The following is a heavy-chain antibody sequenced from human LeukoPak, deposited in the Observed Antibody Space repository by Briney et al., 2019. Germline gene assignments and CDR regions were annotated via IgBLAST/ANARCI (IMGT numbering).Heavy chain of an antibody. CDR2: INHSGST. CDR3: ARAPIVVVPAASNWFDH. V-gene: IGHV4-34*01. Sequence: SETLSLTCAVYGGSFSGYYWSWIRQPPGKGLEWIGEINHSGSTNYNPSLKSRVTISVDTSKNQFSLKLSSVTAADTAVYYCARAPIVVVPAASNWFDHWGQGTLVTVSS. J-gene: IGHJ5*02. D-gene: IGHD2-2*01. CDR1: GGSFSGYY.